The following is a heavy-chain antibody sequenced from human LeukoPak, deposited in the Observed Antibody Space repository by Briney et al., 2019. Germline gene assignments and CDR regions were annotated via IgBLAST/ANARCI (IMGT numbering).Heavy chain of an antibody. CDR3: AKGAYCGGDCYPDYFDY. V-gene: IGHV3-23*01. J-gene: IGHJ4*02. Sequence: GGSLRLSCAASGFTFSSYAMSWVRQAPGKGLEWGSAISGSGGSTYYADSVKGRFTISRDNSKNTLYLQMNSLRAEDTAVYYCAKGAYCGGDCYPDYFDYWGQGTLVTVSS. CDR2: ISGSGGST. D-gene: IGHD2-21*02. CDR1: GFTFSSYA.